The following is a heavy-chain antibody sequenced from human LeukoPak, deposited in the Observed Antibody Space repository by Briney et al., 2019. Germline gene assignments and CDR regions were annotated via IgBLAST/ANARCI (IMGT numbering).Heavy chain of an antibody. CDR2: INWNGGST. D-gene: IGHD3-16*02. CDR1: GFTFDDYT. J-gene: IGHJ4*02. V-gene: IGHV3-20*04. CDR3: ARDWFTRLGELSPDRAFDY. Sequence: GGSLRLSCAASGFTFDDYTMSWVRQAPGQGLELVSGINWNGGSTGYVDSVKGRFTISRDNAKNSLYLQMNSLRAEDTALYYCARDWFTRLGELSPDRAFDYWGQGTLVTVSS.